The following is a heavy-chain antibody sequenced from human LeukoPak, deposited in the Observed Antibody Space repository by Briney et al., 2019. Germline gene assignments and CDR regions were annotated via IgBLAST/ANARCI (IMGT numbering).Heavy chain of an antibody. Sequence: SGGSLRLSCAASGFTFSSYGMHWVRQAPGKGLEWVAVISYDGSNKYYADSVKGRFTISRDDSKNTLYLQMNSLRAEDTAVYYCAKGHYYDSSGRYSYVEYWGQGTLVTVSS. CDR1: GFTFSSYG. D-gene: IGHD3-22*01. V-gene: IGHV3-30*18. CDR2: ISYDGSNK. CDR3: AKGHYYDSSGRYSYVEY. J-gene: IGHJ4*02.